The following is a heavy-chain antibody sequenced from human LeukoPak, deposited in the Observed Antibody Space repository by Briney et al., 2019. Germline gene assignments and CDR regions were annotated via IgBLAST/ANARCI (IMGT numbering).Heavy chain of an antibody. Sequence: GGSLRLSCAASGLTFSNNWMSWVRQVPGKGLEWVANINKEGSEKNYVDSVKGRFTISRDDAKNSLYLQMNSLRAEDTALYYCAKGVERDSGSEEDAFDIWGQGTMVTASS. J-gene: IGHJ3*02. V-gene: IGHV3-7*03. D-gene: IGHD1-26*01. CDR2: INKEGSEK. CDR3: AKGVERDSGSEEDAFDI. CDR1: GLTFSNNW.